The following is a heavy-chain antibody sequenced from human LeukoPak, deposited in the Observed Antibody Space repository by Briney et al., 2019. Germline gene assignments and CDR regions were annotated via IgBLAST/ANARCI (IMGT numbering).Heavy chain of an antibody. J-gene: IGHJ5*02. D-gene: IGHD3-22*01. CDR2: IIPIFGTA. CDR1: GGTFSSYA. V-gene: IGHV1-69*13. Sequence: GASVKVSCKASGGTFSSYAISWVRQAPGQGLEWMGGIIPIFGTANYAQKFQGRVTITADESTSTAYMELSSLSSVTAADTAVYYCARDQYYYDSSGSRWFDPWGQGTLVTVSS. CDR3: ARDQYYYDSSGSRWFDP.